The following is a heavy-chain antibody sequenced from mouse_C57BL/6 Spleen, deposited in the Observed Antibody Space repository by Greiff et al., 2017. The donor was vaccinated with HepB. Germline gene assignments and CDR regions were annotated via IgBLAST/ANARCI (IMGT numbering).Heavy chain of an antibody. J-gene: IGHJ3*01. CDR2: IYPGSGNT. CDR1: GYTFTDYY. D-gene: IGHD2-5*01. CDR3: ARGDRNYVWFAY. V-gene: IGHV1-76*01. Sequence: QVQLKESGAELVRPGASVKLSCKASGYTFTDYYINWVKQRPGQGLEWIARIYPGSGNTYYNEKFKGKATLTAEKSSSTAYMQLSSLTSEDSAVYFCARGDRNYVWFAYWGQGTLVTVSA.